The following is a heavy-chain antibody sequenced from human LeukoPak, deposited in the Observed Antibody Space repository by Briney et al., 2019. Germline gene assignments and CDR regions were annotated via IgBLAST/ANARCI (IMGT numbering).Heavy chain of an antibody. D-gene: IGHD1-26*01. Sequence: GGSLRLSCAASGFTFSSYWMSWVRQAPGKGLEWVANIKQDGSEKYYVDSVKGRFTISRDNAKNSLYLQMNSLRAEDTAVCYCARMESWELPVSATKYYYGMDVWGQGTTVTVSS. CDR2: IKQDGSEK. CDR1: GFTFSSYW. V-gene: IGHV3-7*01. CDR3: ARMESWELPVSATKYYYGMDV. J-gene: IGHJ6*02.